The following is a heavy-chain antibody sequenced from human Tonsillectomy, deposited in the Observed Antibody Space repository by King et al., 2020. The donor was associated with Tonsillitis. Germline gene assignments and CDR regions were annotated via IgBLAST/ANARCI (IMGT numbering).Heavy chain of an antibody. D-gene: IGHD5-18*01. CDR1: GLTYSYYA. V-gene: IGHV3-23*04. CDR2: MSGRGERT. J-gene: IGHJ4*02. CDR3: AKQTGYTYGYSHFDY. Sequence: VQLVESGGGLVQPGGSLRLSCAASGLTYSYYAMNWARQAPGKGLARGSSMSGRGERTFYADSGKGRFTISSANSKNTLYLKMESMRAEDTAVYFCAKQTGYTYGYSHFDYWGQGTLVTVAS.